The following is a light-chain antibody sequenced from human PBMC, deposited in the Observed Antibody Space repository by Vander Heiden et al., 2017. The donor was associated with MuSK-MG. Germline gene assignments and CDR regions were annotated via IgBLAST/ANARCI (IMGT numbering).Light chain of an antibody. Sequence: DIQMTQSPSTLSASVGDRVTITCRASQKPGKAPKSLIYKASSLESGVPSRFSGSGYGTEFTLTISNLQPDDFASYYCQQYKSFSVYTFGQGTKLEIK. J-gene: IGKJ2*01. V-gene: IGKV1-5*03. CDR3: QQYKSFSVYT. CDR1: Q. CDR2: KAS.